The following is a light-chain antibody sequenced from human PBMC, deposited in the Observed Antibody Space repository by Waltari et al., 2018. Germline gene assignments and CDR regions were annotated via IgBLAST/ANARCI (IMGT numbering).Light chain of an antibody. Sequence: EIVMTHSPPTLSVFAGERASLFCRASQSIRSNLAWYQHKPGQAPRLLIYGASTRATGIPARFSGSGSGTEFTLTISSLQSEDFAVYFCQQYDNWLGTFGQGTKVEIK. J-gene: IGKJ1*01. CDR2: GAS. V-gene: IGKV3-15*01. CDR1: QSIRSN. CDR3: QQYDNWLGT.